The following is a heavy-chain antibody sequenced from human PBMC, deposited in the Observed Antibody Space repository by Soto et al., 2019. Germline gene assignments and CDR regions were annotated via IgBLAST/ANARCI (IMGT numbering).Heavy chain of an antibody. D-gene: IGHD1-26*01. CDR1: GGTFSSYA. Sequence: SVKVSCKASGGTFSSYAISWARQAPGQGLEWMGGIIPIFGTANYAQKFQGRVTITADESTSTAYMELSSLRSEDTAVYYCARVRKSGSYYRSYYYYGMDVWGQGTTVTVSS. J-gene: IGHJ6*02. V-gene: IGHV1-69*13. CDR2: IIPIFGTA. CDR3: ARVRKSGSYYRSYYYYGMDV.